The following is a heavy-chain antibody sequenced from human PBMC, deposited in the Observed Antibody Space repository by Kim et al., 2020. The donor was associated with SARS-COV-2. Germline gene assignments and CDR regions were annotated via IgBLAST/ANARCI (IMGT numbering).Heavy chain of an antibody. Sequence: YSPKFQGRVTITRDTSASTAYMELSSLRSEDTAVYYCARGYSYGWYGMDVWGQGTTVTGSS. J-gene: IGHJ6*02. D-gene: IGHD5-18*01. CDR3: ARGYSYGWYGMDV. V-gene: IGHV1-3*01.